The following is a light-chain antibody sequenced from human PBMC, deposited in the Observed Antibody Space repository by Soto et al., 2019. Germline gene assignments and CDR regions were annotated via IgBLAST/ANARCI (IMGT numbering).Light chain of an antibody. CDR2: DVS. J-gene: IGLJ1*01. Sequence: QSVLTQPASVSGSPGQSITISCTGTSSDVGGYNYVSWYQQHPGKAPKLMIYDVSNRPSGVSNRFSGSKSDNTASLTISGLQAEDEADYYCSSYTSSNTHVFGTGTKVT. CDR3: SSYTSSNTHV. CDR1: SSDVGGYNY. V-gene: IGLV2-14*01.